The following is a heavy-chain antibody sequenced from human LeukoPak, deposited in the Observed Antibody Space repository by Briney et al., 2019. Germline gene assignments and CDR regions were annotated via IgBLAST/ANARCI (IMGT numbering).Heavy chain of an antibody. V-gene: IGHV1-69*04. J-gene: IGHJ6*02. Sequence: SVKVSCKASGGTFSSYAISWVRQAPGQRLEWMGRIIPIFGIANYAQKFQGRVTITADKSTSTAYMELSSLRSEDTAVYYCARGIAVAEGMDVWGQGTTVTVSS. CDR3: ARGIAVAEGMDV. CDR2: IIPIFGIA. D-gene: IGHD6-19*01. CDR1: GGTFSSYA.